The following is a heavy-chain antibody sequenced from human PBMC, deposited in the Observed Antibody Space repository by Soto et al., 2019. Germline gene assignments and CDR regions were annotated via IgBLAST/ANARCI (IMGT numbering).Heavy chain of an antibody. CDR3: ARSSTWGVNQRRIQQDNWFDP. CDR2: IWYDGSNK. J-gene: IGHJ5*02. D-gene: IGHD3-10*01. CDR1: GFTFSSYG. V-gene: IGHV3-33*01. Sequence: GGSLRLSCAASGFTFSSYGMHWVRQAPGKGLEWVAVIWYDGSNKYYADSVKGRFTISRDNSKNTLYLQMNSLRAEDTAVYYCARSSTWGVNQRRIQQDNWFDPWGQGTLVTVSS.